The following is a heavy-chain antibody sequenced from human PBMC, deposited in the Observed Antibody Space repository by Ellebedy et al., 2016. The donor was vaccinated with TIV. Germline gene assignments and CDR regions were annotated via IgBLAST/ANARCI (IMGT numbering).Heavy chain of an antibody. D-gene: IGHD4-17*01. CDR2: ISFDANTK. Sequence: PGGSLRLSCSASGFTFSIFAMHWVRQAPGEGLEWVAAISFDANTKYYTDSVRGRFTISRDNSKNTVYLELNSLRNEDTAVYYCARPLSTVTTDPLDVWGQGTTVTVSS. CDR1: GFTFSIFA. V-gene: IGHV3-30*04. CDR3: ARPLSTVTTDPLDV. J-gene: IGHJ3*01.